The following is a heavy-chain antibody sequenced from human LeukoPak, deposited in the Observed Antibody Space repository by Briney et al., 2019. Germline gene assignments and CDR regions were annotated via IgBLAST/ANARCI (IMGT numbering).Heavy chain of an antibody. Sequence: PGGSLRLSCAVSGFPFSNSWMYWVRQAPGKGLEGVSYIKKDGSGISYVESVKGRFIISRDNSRNSLYLQMNSLKVEDTAVYFCAGGNAMDVWGKGTAVTVYS. V-gene: IGHV3-7*03. J-gene: IGHJ6*04. CDR3: AGGNAMDV. CDR1: GFPFSNSW. CDR2: IKKDGSGI.